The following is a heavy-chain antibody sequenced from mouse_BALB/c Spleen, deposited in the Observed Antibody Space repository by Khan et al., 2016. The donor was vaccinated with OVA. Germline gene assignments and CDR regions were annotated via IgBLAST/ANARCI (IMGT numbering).Heavy chain of an antibody. CDR2: ISYSGNT. J-gene: IGHJ2*02. D-gene: IGHD1-1*01. CDR1: GYSITSDYA. Sequence: EVQLQESGPGLVKPSQSLSLTCTVTGYSITSDYAWNWIRQFPGNKLEWMGFISYSGNTKYNPSLKSRFSITRDTSKNQFFLQLNSLTTEDTATDYCASVYGGDFDYWGQGTSLTVSS. V-gene: IGHV3-2*02. CDR3: ASVYGGDFDY.